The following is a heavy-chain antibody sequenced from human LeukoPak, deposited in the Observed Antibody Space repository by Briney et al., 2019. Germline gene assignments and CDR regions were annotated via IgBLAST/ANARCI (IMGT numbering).Heavy chain of an antibody. J-gene: IGHJ4*02. CDR1: GYTFTGYY. D-gene: IGHD2-2*01. Sequence: ASVKVSCKASGYTFTGYYMHWVRQAPGQGLEWMGWINPNSGGTNYAQKFQGRVTMTRDTSISTAYMELNRLRSDDTAVYYCARDEDCSSTSCFFSGFDYWGQGTLVTVSS. CDR3: ARDEDCSSTSCFFSGFDY. CDR2: INPNSGGT. V-gene: IGHV1-2*02.